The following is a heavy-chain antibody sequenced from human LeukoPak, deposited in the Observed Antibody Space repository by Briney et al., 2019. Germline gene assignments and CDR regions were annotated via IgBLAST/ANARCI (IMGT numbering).Heavy chain of an antibody. CDR1: GFTFSSYA. J-gene: IGHJ6*02. V-gene: IGHV3-30-3*01. CDR2: ISYDGSNK. Sequence: PGGSLRLSCAASGFTFSSYAMHWVRQAPGKGLEWVAVISYDGSNKYYADSVKGRFIISRDNARNTLYLQMNSLRPEDTAIYYCASDRVFYGLDVWGQGTTVTVSS. CDR3: ASDRVFYGLDV.